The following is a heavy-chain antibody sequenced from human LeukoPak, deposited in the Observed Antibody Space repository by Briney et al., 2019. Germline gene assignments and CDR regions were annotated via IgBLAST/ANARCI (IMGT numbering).Heavy chain of an antibody. CDR3: ARLISEDYYYGMDV. J-gene: IGHJ6*02. CDR1: GFTFSSYA. CDR2: ISGSGGST. Sequence: TGGSLRLSCAASGFTFSSYAMSWVRQAPGKGLEWVSAISGSGGSTYYADSVKGRFTISRDNSKNTLYLQMNSLRAEDTAVYYCARLISEDYYYGMDVWGQGTTVTVSS. V-gene: IGHV3-23*01.